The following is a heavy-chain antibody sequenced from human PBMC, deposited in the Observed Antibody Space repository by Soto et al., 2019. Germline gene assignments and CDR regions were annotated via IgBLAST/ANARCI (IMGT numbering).Heavy chain of an antibody. Sequence: QVQLVQSGAEVKKPGSSVKVSCKASGGTFSSYTISWVRQAPGQGLEWMGRIIPILGIANYAQKFQGRVTITEEKSTSTAYMELSSLRSEDTAVYYCARLATGIAAAVKWFDTWGQGTLVTVSS. J-gene: IGHJ5*02. CDR1: GGTFSSYT. CDR2: IIPILGIA. V-gene: IGHV1-69*02. D-gene: IGHD6-13*01. CDR3: ARLATGIAAAVKWFDT.